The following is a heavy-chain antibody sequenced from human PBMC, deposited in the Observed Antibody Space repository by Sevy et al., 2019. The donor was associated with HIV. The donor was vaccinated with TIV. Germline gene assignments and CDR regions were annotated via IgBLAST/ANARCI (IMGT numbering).Heavy chain of an antibody. CDR1: GFTFSSYG. Sequence: GGSLRLSCAASGFTFSSYGMHWVRQAPGKGLEWVSFIRYDGGGNKYYADSVKGRFTISRDNSKNTLYLQMNSLRAEDTAVYYCAKVLARGVAVAGTAWGMDVWGQGTTVTVSS. D-gene: IGHD6-19*01. V-gene: IGHV3-30*02. J-gene: IGHJ6*02. CDR2: IRYDGGGNK. CDR3: AKVLARGVAVAGTAWGMDV.